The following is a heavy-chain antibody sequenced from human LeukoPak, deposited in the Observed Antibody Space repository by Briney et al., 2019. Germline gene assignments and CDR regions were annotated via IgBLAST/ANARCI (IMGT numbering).Heavy chain of an antibody. V-gene: IGHV4-34*01. Sequence: SETLSLTCAVYGGSFSGYYWSWIRQPPGKGLEWIGEINHSGSTNYSPSLKSRVTISVDTSKNQFSLKLSSVTAADTAVYYCASRPYRLFGNYYMTSGAKGPRSPSP. CDR1: GGSFSGYY. CDR3: ASRPYRLFGNYYMTS. J-gene: IGHJ6*03. D-gene: IGHD3-22*01. CDR2: INHSGST.